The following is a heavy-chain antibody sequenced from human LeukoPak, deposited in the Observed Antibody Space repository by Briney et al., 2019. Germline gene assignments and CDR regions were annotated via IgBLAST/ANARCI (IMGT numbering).Heavy chain of an antibody. CDR3: ARRKLPYNWFDP. Sequence: PGESLKVSCKASGYTFTSYAMNWVRQAPGQGLEWMGWISAYNGNTNYAQKLQGRVTMTTDTSTSTAYMELRSLRSDDTAVYYCARRKLPYNWFDPWGQGTLVTVSS. CDR2: ISAYNGNT. J-gene: IGHJ5*02. D-gene: IGHD2-15*01. CDR1: GYTFTSYA. V-gene: IGHV1-18*01.